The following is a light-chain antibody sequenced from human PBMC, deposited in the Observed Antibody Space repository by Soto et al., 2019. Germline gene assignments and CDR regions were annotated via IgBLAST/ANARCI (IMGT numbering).Light chain of an antibody. CDR2: GAS. CDR3: QQIYNSPLT. V-gene: IGKV1-39*01. Sequence: DIQMTQSPSSLSASVGDRVTITCRASQNIRIYLNWFQQKPGKAPNLLIYGASSLQSGVPSRFSGSRSGTDFTLTINSVQPEDFAVYYCQQIYNSPLTFGQGTKVEMK. J-gene: IGKJ1*01. CDR1: QNIRIY.